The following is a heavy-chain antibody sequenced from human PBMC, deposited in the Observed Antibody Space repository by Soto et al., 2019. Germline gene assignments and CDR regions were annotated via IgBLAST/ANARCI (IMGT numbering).Heavy chain of an antibody. CDR3: ARATMTTVTHTAENYYYYGMDV. CDR2: IYTSGST. D-gene: IGHD4-17*01. CDR1: GGSISSYY. V-gene: IGHV4-4*07. J-gene: IGHJ6*02. Sequence: LSLTCTVSGGSISSYYWSWIRQPAGKGLEWIGRIYTSGSTNYNPSLKSRVTMSVDTSKNQFSLKLSSVTAADTAVYYCARATMTTVTHTAENYYYYGMDVWGQGTTVTVYS.